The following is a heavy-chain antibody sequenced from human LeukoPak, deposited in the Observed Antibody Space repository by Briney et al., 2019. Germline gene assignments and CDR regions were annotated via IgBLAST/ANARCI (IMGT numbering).Heavy chain of an antibody. J-gene: IGHJ3*02. CDR1: SGSISSSSYY. Sequence: SETLSLTCTVSSGSISSSSYYWGWLRQPPGKGLEWIGSIYYSGSNYYNPSLKSRVTISVDMSKNQFSLKLSSVTAADTAVYYCARLSQWELLKGGASDTWGQGTMVTVSS. D-gene: IGHD1-26*01. CDR3: ARLSQWELLKGGASDT. CDR2: IYYSGSN. V-gene: IGHV4-39*01.